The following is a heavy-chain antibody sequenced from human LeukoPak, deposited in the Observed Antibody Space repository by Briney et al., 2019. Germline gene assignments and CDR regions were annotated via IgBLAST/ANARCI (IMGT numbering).Heavy chain of an antibody. V-gene: IGHV5-51*01. CDR1: GYRFSNYW. Sequence: PGESLKISCKGSGYRFSNYWIGWVRQMPGKGLEWMGIIYPGDSDTRYSPSFQGQVSISADKSISTAYLQWGSLRASDTAMYYCARSRSADYDFWSGYYTVGWNFDLWGRGTLVTVSS. CDR3: ARSRSADYDFWSGYYTVGWNFDL. CDR2: IYPGDSDT. D-gene: IGHD3-3*01. J-gene: IGHJ2*01.